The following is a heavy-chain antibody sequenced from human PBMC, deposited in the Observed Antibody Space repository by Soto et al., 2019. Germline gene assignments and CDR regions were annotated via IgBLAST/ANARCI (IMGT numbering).Heavy chain of an antibody. CDR1: GGSISSGGYY. CDR3: ARDLPGIAVAGFDY. CDR2: IYYSGST. V-gene: IGHV4-31*03. J-gene: IGHJ4*02. D-gene: IGHD6-19*01. Sequence: SETLSLTCTVSGGSISSGGYYWSWIRQHPGKGLEWIGYIYYSGSTYYNPSLKSRVTISVDTSKNQFSLKLSSVTAADTAVYYCARDLPGIAVAGFDYWGQGTLVTVSS.